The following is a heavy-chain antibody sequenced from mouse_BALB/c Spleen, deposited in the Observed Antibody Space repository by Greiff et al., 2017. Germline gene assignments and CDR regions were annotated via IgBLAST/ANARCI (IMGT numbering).Heavy chain of an antibody. Sequence: EVQLQQSGAELVKPGASVKLSCTASGFTFNDSYMHWVKQRPEQGLEWIGRIDPANGNTKYDPKFQGKATITADTSSNTAYLQLSSLTSEDSAVYSCARTEATAYWGQGTLVTVSA. CDR1: GFTFNDSY. CDR3: ARTEATAY. CDR2: IDPANGNT. D-gene: IGHD3-2*02. V-gene: IGHV14-3*02. J-gene: IGHJ3*01.